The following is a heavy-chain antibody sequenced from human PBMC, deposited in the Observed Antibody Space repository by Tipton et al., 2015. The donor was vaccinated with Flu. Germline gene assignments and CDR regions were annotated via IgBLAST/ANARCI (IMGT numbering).Heavy chain of an antibody. V-gene: IGHV4-4*07. J-gene: IGHJ3*02. CDR1: GESISNYY. CDR2: ISNSGST. Sequence: TLSLTCNVSGESISNYYWNWIRQPAGKGLEWIGRISNSGSTNYNVSLESRLSMSRDSSKNQLSLRLTSATAADTGVYYCARDLRGYSGYTGGDAFEIWGQGTMVSVSS. CDR3: ARDLRGYSGYTGGDAFEI. D-gene: IGHD5-12*01.